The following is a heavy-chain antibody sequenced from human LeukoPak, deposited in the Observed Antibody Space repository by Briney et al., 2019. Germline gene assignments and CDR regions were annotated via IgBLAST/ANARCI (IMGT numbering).Heavy chain of an antibody. V-gene: IGHV3-7*01. J-gene: IGHJ4*02. D-gene: IGHD4-17*01. CDR1: GFTFHKYW. Sequence: GGSLRLSCVDSGFTFHKYWMSWVRQAPGKGLEWVANIDQDGSQKYYVGSVRGRFTISRDNAKSSVYLQMNSLRAEDTAVYYCARDDDYGDYLRLDYWGQGTLVTVSS. CDR2: IDQDGSQK. CDR3: ARDDDYGDYLRLDY.